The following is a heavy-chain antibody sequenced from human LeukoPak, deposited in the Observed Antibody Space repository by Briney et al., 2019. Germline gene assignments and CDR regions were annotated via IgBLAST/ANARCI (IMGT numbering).Heavy chain of an antibody. D-gene: IGHD1-1*01. Sequence: SETLSLTCSVSGSSISSYYWSWIRQPPGKGLEWIGYIYYSGSTNYNPSLKSRVTISVDTSKNQFSLRLSSVIAADTAIYYCARFRERLIDYWGQGTLVAVSS. J-gene: IGHJ4*02. CDR2: IYYSGST. CDR3: ARFRERLIDY. V-gene: IGHV4-59*01. CDR1: GSSISSYY.